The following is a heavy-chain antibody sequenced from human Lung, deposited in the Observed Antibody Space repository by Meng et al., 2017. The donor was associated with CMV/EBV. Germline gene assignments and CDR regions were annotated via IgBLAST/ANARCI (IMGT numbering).Heavy chain of an antibody. J-gene: IGHJ6*02. CDR2: MNPNSGNT. Sequence: ASXXVSXKASGYTFTSYDIRWVRQAPGQGLEWMGWMNPNSGNTDSAQNFQGRVTMTRNTSISTAYMELSSLRSEDTAVYYCARAVYCIGSTCFFYPMDFWGQGTTVTVSS. D-gene: IGHD2-2*01. CDR3: ARAVYCIGSTCFFYPMDF. V-gene: IGHV1-8*01. CDR1: GYTFTSYD.